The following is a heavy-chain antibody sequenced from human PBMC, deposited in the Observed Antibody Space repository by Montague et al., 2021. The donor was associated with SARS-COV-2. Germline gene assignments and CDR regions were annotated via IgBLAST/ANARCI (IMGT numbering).Heavy chain of an antibody. CDR1: GFTFRNYA. CDR3: AKVDQWEVFLDY. J-gene: IGHJ4*02. V-gene: IGHV3-23*03. Sequence: SLRLSWAASGFTFRNYAMSWVRQAPGKGLEWVSVIYSGASSTYYADSVKGRFTISRDNSKNTLYLQMNNLRAEDTAVYYCAKVDQWEVFLDYWGRGTLVIVSS. CDR2: IYSGASST. D-gene: IGHD1-26*01.